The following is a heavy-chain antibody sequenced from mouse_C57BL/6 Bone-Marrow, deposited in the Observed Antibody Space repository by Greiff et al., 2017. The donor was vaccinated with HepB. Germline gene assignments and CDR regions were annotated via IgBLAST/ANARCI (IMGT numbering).Heavy chain of an antibody. D-gene: IGHD1-1*01. J-gene: IGHJ4*01. V-gene: IGHV1-53*01. Sequence: VQLQQPGTELVKPGASVKLSCKASGYTFTSYWMHWVKQRPGQGLEWLGNINPSNGGTNYNEKFKSKATLTVDKSSSTAYMQLSSLTSEDSAVYYCARGRVLRSYYYAMDYWGQGTSVTVSS. CDR2: INPSNGGT. CDR1: GYTFTSYW. CDR3: ARGRVLRSYYYAMDY.